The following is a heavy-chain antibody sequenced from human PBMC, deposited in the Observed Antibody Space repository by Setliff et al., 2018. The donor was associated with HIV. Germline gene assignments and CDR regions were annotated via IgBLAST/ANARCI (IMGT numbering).Heavy chain of an antibody. CDR2: IKSKTDGGTT. CDR1: GFRFNIYA. D-gene: IGHD2-2*01. Sequence: GGSLRLSCAASGFRFNIYAMTWVRQAPGKGLEWVGRIKSKTDGGTTDYAAPVKGRFTISRDDSKNTLYLQVNSLKTEDTAVYYCTTGLYCSSTSCYPILYYYYYYMDVWGKGTTVTVSS. CDR3: TTGLYCSSTSCYPILYYYYYYMDV. V-gene: IGHV3-15*01. J-gene: IGHJ6*03.